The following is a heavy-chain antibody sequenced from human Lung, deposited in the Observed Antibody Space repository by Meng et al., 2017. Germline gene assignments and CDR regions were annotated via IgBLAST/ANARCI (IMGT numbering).Heavy chain of an antibody. D-gene: IGHD4-11*01. CDR3: ARGPTTMAHDIDY. V-gene: IGHV4-34*01. J-gene: IGHJ4*02. CDR1: GGSFSDYY. CDR2: INHSGST. Sequence: QVQLQQWGEGLLKPSETLSLTCVVSGGSFSDYYWSWIRQPPGKGLEWIGEINHSGSTNYNPSLESRATISVDTSQNNLSLKLSSVTAADSAVYYCARGPTTMAHDIDYWGQGTLVTVSS.